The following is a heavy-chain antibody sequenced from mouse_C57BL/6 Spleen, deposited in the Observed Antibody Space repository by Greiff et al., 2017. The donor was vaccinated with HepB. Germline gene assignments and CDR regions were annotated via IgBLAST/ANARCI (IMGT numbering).Heavy chain of an antibody. J-gene: IGHJ2*01. CDR3: ARVDSSGYNY. V-gene: IGHV5-16*01. Sequence: DVMLVESAGGLVQPGRSMKLSCTASGFTFSDYYMAWVRQVPEKGLEWVANINYDGSSTYYLDSLKSRFIISRDNAKNILYLQMSSLKSEDTATYYCARVDSSGYNYWGQGTTLTVSS. D-gene: IGHD3-2*02. CDR2: INYDGSST. CDR1: GFTFSDYY.